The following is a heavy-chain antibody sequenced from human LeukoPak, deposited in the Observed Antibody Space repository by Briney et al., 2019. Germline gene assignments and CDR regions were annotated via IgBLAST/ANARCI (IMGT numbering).Heavy chain of an antibody. D-gene: IGHD5-18*01. CDR3: AKGGYINGYDY. Sequence: PGGSLRLSWAASGFTFRSYWMTWVRQAPGKGLEWVANINQDGSKEYYLDSVKGRFTISRDNDKNSLYLQVNSLRAEDTAVYYCAKGGYINGYDYWGQGTLVTVSS. V-gene: IGHV3-7*01. CDR2: INQDGSKE. CDR1: GFTFRSYW. J-gene: IGHJ4*02.